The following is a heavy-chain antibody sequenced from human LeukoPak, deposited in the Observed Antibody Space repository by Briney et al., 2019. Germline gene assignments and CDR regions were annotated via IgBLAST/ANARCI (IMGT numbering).Heavy chain of an antibody. CDR2: INPSGGST. Sequence: ASVKVSCKASGYTFTTYYMHWVRQAPGQGLEWMGIINPSGGSTSYAQKFQGRVTVTRDMSTSTVYMELSSLRSEDTAVYYCARAVGRYCSSTSCRYFYYYYYMDVWGKGTTVTVSS. CDR3: ARAVGRYCSSTSCRYFYYYYYMDV. J-gene: IGHJ6*03. CDR1: GYTFTTYY. D-gene: IGHD2-2*01. V-gene: IGHV1-46*01.